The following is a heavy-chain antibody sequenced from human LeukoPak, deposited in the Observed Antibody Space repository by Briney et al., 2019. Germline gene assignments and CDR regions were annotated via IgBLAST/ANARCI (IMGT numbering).Heavy chain of an antibody. D-gene: IGHD5-18*01. CDR2: IWYDGSNK. V-gene: IGHV3-33*01. J-gene: IGHJ4*02. CDR3: ARDLIRDTAYDY. CDR1: GFTFSSYG. Sequence: GGSLRRSCAASGFTFSSYGMHWVRQAPGKGLEWVAVIWYDGSNKYYADSVKGRFTISRDNSNNTLYLQMNSLRAEDTAVYYCARDLIRDTAYDYWGQGTLVTVSS.